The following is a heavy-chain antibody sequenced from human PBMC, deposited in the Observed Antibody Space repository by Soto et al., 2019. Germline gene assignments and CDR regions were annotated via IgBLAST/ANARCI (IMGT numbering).Heavy chain of an antibody. CDR3: ARTSAAGKYYYGMDV. CDR1: GYSFTSYW. Sequence: KISCKGSGYSFTSYWIGWVRQAPGQGLEWMAGIIPMLDSANYAEKFQDRVTITADESTSTAYLQWSSLKASDTAIYYCARTSAAGKYYYGMDVWGQGTTVTVSS. J-gene: IGHJ6*02. CDR2: IIPMLDSA. D-gene: IGHD6-13*01. V-gene: IGHV1-69*01.